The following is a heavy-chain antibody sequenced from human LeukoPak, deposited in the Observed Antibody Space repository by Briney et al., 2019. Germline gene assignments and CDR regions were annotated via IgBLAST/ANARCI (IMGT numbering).Heavy chain of an antibody. J-gene: IGHJ4*02. V-gene: IGHV1-2*02. CDR2: INPNSGGT. CDR1: GYTFTGYY. D-gene: IGHD5-12*01. CDR3: ARDSTDVDIGFDY. Sequence: ASVKVSCKASGYTFTGYYMHWVRQAPGQGLEWMGWINPNSGGTNYAQKFQGRVTMTRDTSISTAYMELSRLRSDDTSVYYCARDSTDVDIGFDYWGQGTLVTVSS.